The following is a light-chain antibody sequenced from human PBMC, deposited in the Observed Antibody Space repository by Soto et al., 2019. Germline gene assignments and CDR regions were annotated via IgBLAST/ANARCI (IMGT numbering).Light chain of an antibody. CDR2: EVT. J-gene: IGLJ1*01. V-gene: IGLV2-14*01. Sequence: QSALTQPASVSGSPGQSITISCTGTSSDVGRYNYVSWYQQHPGKAPKLMIYEVTNRPSGVSNRFSGPNSGNTASLTISGLQAEDEADYYCGSYTSRSTYVFGTGTKVTVL. CDR3: GSYTSRSTYV. CDR1: SSDVGRYNY.